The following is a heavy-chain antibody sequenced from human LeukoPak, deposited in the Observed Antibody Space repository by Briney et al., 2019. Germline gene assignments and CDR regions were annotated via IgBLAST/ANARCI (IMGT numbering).Heavy chain of an antibody. J-gene: IGHJ4*02. Sequence: ASVKVSCKASGYTFTSYAMNWVRQAPGQGLEWMGWINTNTGNPTYAQGFTGRFVFSLDTSVSTAYLQISSLKAEDTAVYYCARKSEGQLASSSDYWGQGTLVTVSS. D-gene: IGHD6-13*01. CDR2: INTNTGNP. V-gene: IGHV7-4-1*02. CDR3: ARKSEGQLASSSDY. CDR1: GYTFTSYA.